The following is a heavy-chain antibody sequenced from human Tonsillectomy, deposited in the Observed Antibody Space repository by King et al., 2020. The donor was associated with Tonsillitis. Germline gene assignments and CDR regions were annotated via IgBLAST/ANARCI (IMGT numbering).Heavy chain of an antibody. CDR3: TTDPQIVVVPAASGDAFDI. V-gene: IGHV3-15*01. CDR1: GFTFSNAW. Sequence: VQLVESGGGLVKPGGSLRLSCAASGFTFSNAWMSWVRQAPGKGLEWVGRIKSKTDGGTTDYAAPVKGRFTISRDDSENTLYLQMNSLKTEDTAVYYCTTDPQIVVVPAASGDAFDIWGQGTMVTVSS. D-gene: IGHD2-2*01. CDR2: IKSKTDGGTT. J-gene: IGHJ3*02.